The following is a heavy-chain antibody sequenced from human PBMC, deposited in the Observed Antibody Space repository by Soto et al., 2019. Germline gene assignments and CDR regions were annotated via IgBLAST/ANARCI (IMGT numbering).Heavy chain of an antibody. CDR1: GYTFTTHK. J-gene: IGHJ4*02. Sequence: ASVKVSCKASGYTFTTHKIHWVRQAPGQRLVWIGWINADSGDTLYSQNFQDRVTITRDTSASTAYMEVSSLTSEDTAFYFCARDRYSGGWYHHDHWGQGTQVTVSS. CDR2: INADSGDT. V-gene: IGHV1-3*01. CDR3: ARDRYSGGWYHHDH. D-gene: IGHD6-19*01.